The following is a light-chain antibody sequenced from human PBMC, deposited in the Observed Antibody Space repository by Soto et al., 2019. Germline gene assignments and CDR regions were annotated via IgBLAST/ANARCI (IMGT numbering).Light chain of an antibody. CDR2: TNN. CDR1: SSNIGSNT. J-gene: IGLJ2*01. V-gene: IGLV1-44*01. CDR3: ATWNSGRTVFV. Sequence: QPVLTQPPSTSGTPGQRVTISCSGSSSNIGSNTVHWYQQIPGTAPTLLIYTNNQRSSGVSDRFSGSKSDTSASLVISGLQSEDEADYYCATWNSGRTVFVFGGGTKVTVL.